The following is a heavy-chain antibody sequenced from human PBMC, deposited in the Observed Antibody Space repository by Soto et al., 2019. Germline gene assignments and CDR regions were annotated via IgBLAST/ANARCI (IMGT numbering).Heavy chain of an antibody. D-gene: IGHD1-1*01. J-gene: IGHJ6*03. Sequence: SETLSLTCTVSGGSISSYYWSWIRQPPGKGLEWIGYIYYSGSTNYNPSLKSRVTISVDTSKNQFSLKLSSVTAADTAVYYCARTGTNYYSYMDVWGKGTTVTVSS. CDR1: GGSISSYY. CDR2: IYYSGST. CDR3: ARTGTNYYSYMDV. V-gene: IGHV4-59*01.